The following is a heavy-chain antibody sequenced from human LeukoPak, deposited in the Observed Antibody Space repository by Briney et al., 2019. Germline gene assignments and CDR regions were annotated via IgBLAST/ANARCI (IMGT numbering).Heavy chain of an antibody. Sequence: SETLSLTCTVSGGSISSSSYYWGWIRQPPGKGLEWIGYIYYSGSTNYNPSLKSRVTISVDTSKNQFSLKLSSVTAADTAVYYCARDHMVRQPLWGQGTLVTVSS. CDR1: GGSISSSSYY. CDR3: ARDHMVRQPL. V-gene: IGHV4-61*01. CDR2: IYYSGST. J-gene: IGHJ4*02. D-gene: IGHD3-10*01.